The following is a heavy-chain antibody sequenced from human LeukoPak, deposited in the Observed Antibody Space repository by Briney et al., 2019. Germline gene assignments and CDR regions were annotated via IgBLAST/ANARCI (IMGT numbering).Heavy chain of an antibody. CDR3: ARGAYGSGSCYNYYGMDV. Sequence: GESLKISCKGSGYNFGTRWVAWVRQMPGKGLEWMGIIYPDDSDARYSPSFQGQVTISADKSINTAYLQWSSLKASDTAIYFCARGAYGSGSCYNYYGMDVWGQGTTVTVSS. J-gene: IGHJ6*02. CDR1: GYNFGTRW. D-gene: IGHD3-10*01. V-gene: IGHV5-51*01. CDR2: IYPDDSDA.